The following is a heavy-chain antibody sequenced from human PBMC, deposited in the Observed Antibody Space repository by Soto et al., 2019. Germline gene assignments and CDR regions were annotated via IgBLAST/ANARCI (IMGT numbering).Heavy chain of an antibody. D-gene: IGHD3-10*01. CDR2: IYNSGST. J-gene: IGHJ4*02. Sequence: SETLSLTCTVSGGSISSYYWTWIRQPPGKGLEWIGFIYNSGSTHYNPSLRSRVTISVDTSKNQFSLKLRSVTAADTAVYYCASMGYHYGSGSYPLDYWGQGTLVTV. V-gene: IGHV4-59*08. CDR1: GGSISSYY. CDR3: ASMGYHYGSGSYPLDY.